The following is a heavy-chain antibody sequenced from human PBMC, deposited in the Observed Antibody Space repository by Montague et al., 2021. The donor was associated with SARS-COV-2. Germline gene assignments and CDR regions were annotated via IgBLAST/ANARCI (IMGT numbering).Heavy chain of an antibody. J-gene: IGHJ4*02. Sequence: CAISGDSVYSNSATWNWIRQSPSSGLEWLGRTYYRSMWKSDYARXVKSRIAINPDTSKNQFSLQLSSVTPEDTALYYCVRGIEAAGSYDYWSQGTLVTVSS. D-gene: IGHD6-13*01. CDR1: GDSVYSNSAT. V-gene: IGHV6-1*01. CDR3: VRGIEAAGSYDY. CDR2: TYYRSMWKS.